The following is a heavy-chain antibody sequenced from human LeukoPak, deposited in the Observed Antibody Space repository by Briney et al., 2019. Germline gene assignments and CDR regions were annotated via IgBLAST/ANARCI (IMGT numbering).Heavy chain of an antibody. J-gene: IGHJ3*02. V-gene: IGHV1-46*01. D-gene: IGHD2-15*01. CDR1: GYTFTSYY. Sequence: ASVKVSCKASGYTFTSYYMHWVRQAPGQGLEWMGIINPSGGSTSYAQKFQGRVTMTRDTSTSTVYMELSSLRSEDTAVYYCASAPAVYCSGGSCYSAVEAFDIWGQGTMVTVSS. CDR2: INPSGGST. CDR3: ASAPAVYCSGGSCYSAVEAFDI.